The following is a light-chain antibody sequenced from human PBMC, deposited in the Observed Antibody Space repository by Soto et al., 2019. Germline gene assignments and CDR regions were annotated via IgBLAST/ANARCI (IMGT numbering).Light chain of an antibody. CDR3: AAWDASLKGVV. Sequence: QSVLTQPPSASGTPGQRVTISCSGSSSNIGSNTVNWYQQLPGTAPKLLIYSNNKRPSGVPDRFSGSKSGTSASLAISGLQSEDEADYYCAAWDASLKGVVFGGGTQLTVL. J-gene: IGLJ2*01. CDR1: SSNIGSNT. V-gene: IGLV1-44*01. CDR2: SNN.